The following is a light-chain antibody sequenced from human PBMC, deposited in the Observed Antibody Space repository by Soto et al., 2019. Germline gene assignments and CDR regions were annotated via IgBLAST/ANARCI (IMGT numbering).Light chain of an antibody. CDR2: GAS. V-gene: IGKV3-15*01. Sequence: DIVMTQSPATLSVSPGERATLFCRASQSVSINLAWYQQKPCQAPRLLIYGASTRAAGVPARFSGSGSGTEFTLTISSLQSEDFAIYYCQQYDNWTPVTFGPGTKVDIK. CDR1: QSVSIN. J-gene: IGKJ3*01. CDR3: QQYDNWTPVT.